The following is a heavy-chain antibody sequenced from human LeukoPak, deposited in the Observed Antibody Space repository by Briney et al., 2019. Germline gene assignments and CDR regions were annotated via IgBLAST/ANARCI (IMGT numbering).Heavy chain of an antibody. CDR3: ARVGSRYGADAFDI. J-gene: IGHJ3*02. D-gene: IGHD5-18*01. CDR1: GGSINSYY. V-gene: IGHV4-59*01. CDR2: IYYTGRT. Sequence: PSETLSLTCTITGGSINSYYWSWVRQPPGKGLEWVGYIYYTGRTTYSPSLESRVSTSLDTSKDQFSLRLNSVTAADTAVYYCARVGSRYGADAFDIWGRGAMVIVS.